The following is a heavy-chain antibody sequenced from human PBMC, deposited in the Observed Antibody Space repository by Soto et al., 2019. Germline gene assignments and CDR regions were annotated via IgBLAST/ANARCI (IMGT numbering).Heavy chain of an antibody. V-gene: IGHV4-61*01. Sequence: SETLSLTCTVSGGSVSSGSYYWSWIRQPPGKGLEWIGYIYYSGSTNYNPSLKSRVTVSVDTSKNQFSLKLSSVTAADTAVYYCARLSSGYDQGSEHDYWGQGTLVTVSS. CDR3: ARLSSGYDQGSEHDY. D-gene: IGHD5-12*01. J-gene: IGHJ4*02. CDR1: GGSVSSGSYY. CDR2: IYYSGST.